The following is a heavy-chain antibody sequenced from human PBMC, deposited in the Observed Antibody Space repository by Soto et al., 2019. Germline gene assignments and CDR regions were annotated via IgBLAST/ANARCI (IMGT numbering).Heavy chain of an antibody. J-gene: IGHJ4*02. V-gene: IGHV3-23*01. D-gene: IGHD6-13*01. CDR2: ISGSGGST. Sequence: EVQLLESGGGLVQPGGSLRLSCAASGFTFSSYAMSWVRQAPGKGLEWVSAISGSGGSTYYADSVKGRFTISRDNSQNTLYLQMNSLRAEDTAVYYCANIFPQQLVAIDYWGQGTLVTVSS. CDR1: GFTFSSYA. CDR3: ANIFPQQLVAIDY.